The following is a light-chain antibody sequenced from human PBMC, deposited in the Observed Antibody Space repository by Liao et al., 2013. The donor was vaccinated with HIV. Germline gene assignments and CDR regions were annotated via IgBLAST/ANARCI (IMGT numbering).Light chain of an antibody. V-gene: IGLV3-21*04. CDR1: NIGTNS. CDR3: QVWLTGSGHPV. CDR2: YDN. Sequence: SYVLTQPPSVSVAPGKTATITCGGNNIGTNSVHWYQQRPGQAPVLVIYYDNDRPSGVPERFSGSKSGRTATLAIRRAEAGDEADYFCQVWLTGSGHPVFGGGTKLTVL. J-gene: IGLJ3*02.